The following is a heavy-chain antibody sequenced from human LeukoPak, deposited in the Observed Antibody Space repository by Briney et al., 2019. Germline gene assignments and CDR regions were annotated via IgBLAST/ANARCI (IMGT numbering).Heavy chain of an antibody. CDR1: GFTFSSYG. D-gene: IGHD6-6*01. Sequence: TWGSLRLSCAASGFTFSSYGMHWVRQAPGEGLEWVAVISYDGSNKYYADSVKGRFTISRDNSKNTLYLQMNSLRAEDTAVYYCVVDAFDIWGQGTMVTVSS. CDR2: ISYDGSNK. V-gene: IGHV3-30*03. J-gene: IGHJ3*02. CDR3: VVDAFDI.